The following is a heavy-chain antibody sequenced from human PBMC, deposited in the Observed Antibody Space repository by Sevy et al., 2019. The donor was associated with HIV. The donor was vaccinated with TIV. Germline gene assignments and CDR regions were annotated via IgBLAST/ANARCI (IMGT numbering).Heavy chain of an antibody. J-gene: IGHJ3*01. D-gene: IGHD6-6*01. Sequence: GGSLRLSCAASGFTFSAYWMAWVRQAPGKGLEWVANLNQDGSEKYPVDSVKGRFTISRDNAKNSLYLQMNSVRVEDTVIYYGAIDAGRSLVNWGRGTMVTVSS. CDR1: GFTFSAYW. CDR2: LNQDGSEK. V-gene: IGHV3-7*01. CDR3: AIDAGRSLVN.